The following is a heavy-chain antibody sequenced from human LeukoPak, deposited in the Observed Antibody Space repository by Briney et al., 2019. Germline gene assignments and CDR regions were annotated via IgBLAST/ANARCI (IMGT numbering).Heavy chain of an antibody. Sequence: KTSETLSLTCAVYGGSFSGYYWSWIRQPPGKGREWGGEINHSGSTNYNPSLKSRVTISVDTSKNQFSLKLSSVTAADTAVYHCARGRERWLQFQSFYPVWGQGTLVTVSS. D-gene: IGHD5-24*01. J-gene: IGHJ1*01. V-gene: IGHV4-34*01. CDR3: ARGRERWLQFQSFYPV. CDR1: GGSFSGYY. CDR2: INHSGST.